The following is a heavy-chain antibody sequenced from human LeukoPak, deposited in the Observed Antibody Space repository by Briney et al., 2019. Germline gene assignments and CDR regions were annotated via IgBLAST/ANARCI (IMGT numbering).Heavy chain of an antibody. CDR2: KFSHDGTT. CDR3: ARDSGNFHYDMDV. J-gene: IGHJ6*02. Sequence: ASVRVSCKTSGYSFNSHHVHWVRQAPGQGLEWMGVKFSHDGTTSYTQNFQGRLTMTRDTSTSTVYMELSSLRSEDTAVYYCARDSGNFHYDMDVWGQGATVIVSS. D-gene: IGHD3-10*01. V-gene: IGHV1-46*02. CDR1: GYSFNSHH.